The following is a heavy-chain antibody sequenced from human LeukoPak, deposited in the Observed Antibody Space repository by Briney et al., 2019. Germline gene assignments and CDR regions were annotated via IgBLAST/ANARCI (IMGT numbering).Heavy chain of an antibody. J-gene: IGHJ4*02. Sequence: PSETLSLTCTVSGGSISSSSYYWGWIRQPPGKGLEWIGSIYYSGSTYYNPSLKSRVTISVDTSKNQFSLKLSSVTAADTAVYYCARHYYDSSGYYYVRYWGQGTLVTVSS. CDR2: IYYSGST. V-gene: IGHV4-39*01. CDR3: ARHYYDSSGYYYVRY. CDR1: GGSISSSSYY. D-gene: IGHD3-22*01.